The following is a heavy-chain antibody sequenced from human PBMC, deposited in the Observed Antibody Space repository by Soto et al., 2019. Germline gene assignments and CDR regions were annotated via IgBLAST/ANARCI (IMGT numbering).Heavy chain of an antibody. CDR3: ARQIVVVPAATKTSWFDP. CDR2: INHSGST. CDR1: GGSFSGYY. D-gene: IGHD2-2*01. J-gene: IGHJ5*02. V-gene: IGHV4-34*01. Sequence: SETLSLTYAVYGGSFSGYYWSWIRQPPGKGLEWIGEINHSGSTNYNPSLKSRVTISVDTSKNQFSLKLSSVTAADTAVYYCARQIVVVPAATKTSWFDPWGQGTLVTVSS.